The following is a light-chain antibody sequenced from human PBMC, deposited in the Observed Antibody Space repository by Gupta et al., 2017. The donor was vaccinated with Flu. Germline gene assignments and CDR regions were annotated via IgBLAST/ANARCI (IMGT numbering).Light chain of an antibody. V-gene: IGLV2-11*01. CDR1: SSDVGGYNY. Sequence: QSALTQPRPVSGSPGQSVTISFTGTSSDVGGYNYVSWHQQHPGKAPKLMIYDVGKRPSGIPDRFSGSKSGNTASLTISGLQAEDEADYYCCSFAGSYSWVFGRGTKLTVL. CDR2: DVG. CDR3: CSFAGSYSWV. J-gene: IGLJ3*02.